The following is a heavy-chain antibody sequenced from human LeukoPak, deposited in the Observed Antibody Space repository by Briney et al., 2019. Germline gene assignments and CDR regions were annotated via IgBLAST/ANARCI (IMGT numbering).Heavy chain of an antibody. J-gene: IGHJ5*02. D-gene: IGHD6-13*01. V-gene: IGHV3-7*01. CDR1: GFTFSSYW. CDR3: AREISSWHQTEGRFGP. Sequence: GGSLRLSCAASGFTFSSYWMTWVRQAPGKGLEWVANIKQDGGEQYYVDSVRGRFTISRDNAKNSLYLQMNSLRAEDTAVYYCAREISSWHQTEGRFGPWGQGTLVTVSS. CDR2: IKQDGGEQ.